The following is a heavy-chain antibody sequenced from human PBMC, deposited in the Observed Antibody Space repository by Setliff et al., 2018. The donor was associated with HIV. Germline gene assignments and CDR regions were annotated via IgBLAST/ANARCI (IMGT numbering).Heavy chain of an antibody. CDR3: AKSSFRFFEDLSDWYFDL. Sequence: GSLRLSCAASGFAFSSYGLHWVRQAPGKGLEWVAVISQDASKDYYADSVKGRFTISKDNSKNTVFLQMNNLRVEDTALYYCAKSSFRFFEDLSDWYFDLWGRGTLVTVSS. V-gene: IGHV3-30*18. J-gene: IGHJ2*01. D-gene: IGHD3-16*02. CDR2: ISQDASKD. CDR1: GFAFSSYG.